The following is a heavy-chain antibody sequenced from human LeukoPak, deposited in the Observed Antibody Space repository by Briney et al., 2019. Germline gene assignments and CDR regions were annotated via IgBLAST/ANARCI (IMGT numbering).Heavy chain of an antibody. J-gene: IGHJ4*02. D-gene: IGHD3-16*02. CDR2: INHSGST. V-gene: IGHV4-34*01. CDR3: ARGRDDYVWGSYRYFY. Sequence: SETLSLTCAVYGGSFSGYYWSWIRQPPGKGLEWIGEINHSGSTNYNPSLKGRVTISVDTSKNQFSLKLSSVTAADTAVYYCARGRDDYVWGSYRYFYWGQGTLVTVSS. CDR1: GGSFSGYY.